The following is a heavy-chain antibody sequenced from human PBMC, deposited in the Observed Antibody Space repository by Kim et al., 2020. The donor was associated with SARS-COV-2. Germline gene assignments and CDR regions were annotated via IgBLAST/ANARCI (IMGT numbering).Heavy chain of an antibody. V-gene: IGHV3-30*18. Sequence: GGSLRLSCAASRFTFRTSAMHWVRQAPGKGLEWVSSISYDGNNKYYEDSVQGRFIVSRENFRNTMYLQMNGLKPEDTARYYCTKAHRNFGGMDIWGQGTTVTVSS. CDR2: ISYDGNNK. J-gene: IGHJ6*02. D-gene: IGHD3-10*01. CDR1: RFTFRTSA. CDR3: TKAHRNFGGMDI.